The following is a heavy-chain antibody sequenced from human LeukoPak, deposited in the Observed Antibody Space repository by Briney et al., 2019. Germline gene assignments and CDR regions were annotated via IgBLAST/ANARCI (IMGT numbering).Heavy chain of an antibody. J-gene: IGHJ4*02. CDR1: GYTFTSYG. V-gene: IGHV1-69*06. D-gene: IGHD6-6*01. CDR2: IIPIFGTA. CDR3: ARVVYSSSLDFDY. Sequence: SVKVSCKASGYTFTSYGISWVRQAPGQGLEWMGGIIPIFGTANYAQKFQGRVTITADKSTSTAYMELSSLRSEDTAVYYCARVVYSSSLDFDYWGQGTLVTVSS.